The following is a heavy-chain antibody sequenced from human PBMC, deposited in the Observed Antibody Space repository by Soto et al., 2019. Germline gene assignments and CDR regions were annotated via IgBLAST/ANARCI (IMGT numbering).Heavy chain of an antibody. CDR3: ARDPLPYYDFWSGPDY. CDR2: ITASGGAT. D-gene: IGHD3-3*01. J-gene: IGHJ4*02. CDR1: GFTFSNYA. V-gene: IGHV3-23*01. Sequence: GGSLRLSCAASGFTFSNYAMSWVRQAPGKGLDWVSTITASGGATWYADSVKGRFTISRDFSKSTLYLQMNSLRAEETAVYYCARDPLPYYDFWSGPDYWGQGTLVTVSS.